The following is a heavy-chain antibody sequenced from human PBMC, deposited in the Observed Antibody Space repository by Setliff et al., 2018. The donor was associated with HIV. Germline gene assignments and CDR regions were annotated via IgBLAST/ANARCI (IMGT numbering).Heavy chain of an antibody. Sequence: PSETLSLTCAVYGGSFSDYSWTWIRRSPGKGLEWIGSFYSGGGTSYNPSLNSRVTISVDTSKNQFSLKLRSVTAADTSMYYCARQRADCSGGSCYGYWGQGTLVTVSS. CDR2: FYSGGGT. CDR1: GGSFSDYS. V-gene: IGHV4-34*01. D-gene: IGHD2-15*01. CDR3: ARQRADCSGGSCYGY. J-gene: IGHJ4*01.